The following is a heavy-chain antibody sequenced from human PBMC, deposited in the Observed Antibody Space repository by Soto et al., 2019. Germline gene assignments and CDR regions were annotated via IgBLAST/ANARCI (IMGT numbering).Heavy chain of an antibody. J-gene: IGHJ6*02. CDR1: GFTFSSYA. CDR2: ISGSGGST. CDR3: ARDVDTAMVQYYYYYYGMDV. Sequence: EVQLLESGGGLVQPGGSLRLSCAASGFTFSSYAMSWVRQAPGKGLEWVSAISGSGGSTYYADSVKGRFTISRDNSKNTLYLQMNSLRAEDTAVYYCARDVDTAMVQYYYYYYGMDVWCQGTTVTVSS. V-gene: IGHV3-23*01. D-gene: IGHD5-18*01.